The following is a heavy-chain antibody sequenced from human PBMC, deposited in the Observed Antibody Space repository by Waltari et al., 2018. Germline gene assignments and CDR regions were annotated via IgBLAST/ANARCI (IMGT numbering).Heavy chain of an antibody. V-gene: IGHV4-61*02. J-gene: IGHJ6*02. Sequence: QVQLQESGPGLVKPSQTLSLTCTVSGGSISSGSYYWSWIRQPAGKGLEWIGRIYTSGSTNYTPSLKSRVTISVDTSKNQFSLKLSSVTAADTAVYYCARLGAASSYYYYGMDVWGQGTTVTVSS. D-gene: IGHD6-13*01. CDR2: IYTSGST. CDR3: ARLGAASSYYYYGMDV. CDR1: GGSISSGSYY.